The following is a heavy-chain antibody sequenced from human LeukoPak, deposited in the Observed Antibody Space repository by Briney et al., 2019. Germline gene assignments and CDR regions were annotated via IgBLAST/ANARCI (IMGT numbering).Heavy chain of an antibody. CDR1: GYTFTGYY. D-gene: IGHD4-17*01. J-gene: IGHJ3*02. V-gene: IGHV1-2*02. Sequence: ASVKVSCKASGYTFTGYYMHWVRQAPGQGLEWMGWINPNSGGTNYAQKFQGRVTMTRDTSISTAYMELSRLRSDDTAVYYCARDRRGYGDYLGAFDIWGQGTMVTVSP. CDR2: INPNSGGT. CDR3: ARDRRGYGDYLGAFDI.